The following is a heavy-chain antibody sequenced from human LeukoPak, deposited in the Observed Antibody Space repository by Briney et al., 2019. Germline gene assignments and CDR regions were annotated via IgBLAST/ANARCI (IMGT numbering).Heavy chain of an antibody. J-gene: IGHJ5*02. CDR1: GFSFGSYA. CDR2: ISTNGGST. CDR3: ARGLSGSYYEYWFDP. D-gene: IGHD1-26*01. Sequence: SGGSLRLSCAASGFSFGSYAMSWVRQAPGKGLEYVSTISTNGGSTYYANSVKGRFTISRDNSKNTLYLQMGSLRAEDMAVYYCARGLSGSYYEYWFDPWGQGTLVTVSS. V-gene: IGHV3-64*01.